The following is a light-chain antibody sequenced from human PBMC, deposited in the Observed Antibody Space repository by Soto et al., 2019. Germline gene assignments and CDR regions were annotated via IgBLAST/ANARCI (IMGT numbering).Light chain of an antibody. V-gene: IGKV3-20*01. CDR2: GAS. CDR3: QQYGISPFT. Sequence: ESVLTQSPGTLSMSPGERATLSCRASQSVSSSYSAWYQQKPGQAPRLLIYGASRRATGIPDRFSGSGSGTAFTLTISRLEPEDFAVYYCQQYGISPFTFGPGTKVDI. CDR1: QSVSSSY. J-gene: IGKJ3*01.